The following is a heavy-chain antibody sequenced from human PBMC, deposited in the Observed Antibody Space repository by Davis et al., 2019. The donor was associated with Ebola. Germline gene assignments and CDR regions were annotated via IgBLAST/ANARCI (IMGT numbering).Heavy chain of an antibody. Sequence: SETLSLTCTVSGGSISSYYWSWIRQPPGKGLEWIGYIYYSGSTNYNPSLKSRVTISVDTSKNQFSLKLSSVTAADTAVYYCARAHSGYAYGYWGQGTLVTVSS. CDR2: IYYSGST. CDR3: ARAHSGYAYGY. J-gene: IGHJ4*02. D-gene: IGHD5-12*01. V-gene: IGHV4-59*12. CDR1: GGSISSYY.